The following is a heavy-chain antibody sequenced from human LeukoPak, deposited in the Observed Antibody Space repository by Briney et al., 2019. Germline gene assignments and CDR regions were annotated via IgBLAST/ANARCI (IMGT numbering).Heavy chain of an antibody. CDR2: ISSSGGAI. Sequence: GSLRLSCAASGFTFSSYAMSWVRQAPGKGLEWVSAISSSGGAIYYAASVKGRFTISRDMSKNTVFLQMNSLSVEDMAVYYCARQIGYCSDGNCYFDYWGQGALVTVSS. J-gene: IGHJ4*02. D-gene: IGHD2-15*01. CDR1: GFTFSSYA. CDR3: ARQIGYCSDGNCYFDY. V-gene: IGHV3-23*01.